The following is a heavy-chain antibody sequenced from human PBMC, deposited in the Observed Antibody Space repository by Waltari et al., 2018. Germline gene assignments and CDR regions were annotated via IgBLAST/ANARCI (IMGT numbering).Heavy chain of an antibody. CDR3: TRGALNRRRSYGGYYYFGLDV. CDR1: GYTFNSHD. J-gene: IGHJ6*02. Sequence: QVQLVQSGAEVKKPGASVRVSCKASGYTFNSHDINWVRQATGQGLEWMGWMNPGSGNTGYAQNFQGSVTMTRDHSIRTAYMEVNDLRSEDTAVYYCTRGALNRRRSYGGYYYFGLDVWGQGTMVTVSS. V-gene: IGHV1-8*01. CDR2: MNPGSGNT. D-gene: IGHD2-15*01.